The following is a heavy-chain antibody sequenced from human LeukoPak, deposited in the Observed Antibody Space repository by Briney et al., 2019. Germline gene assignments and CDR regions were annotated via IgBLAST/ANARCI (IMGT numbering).Heavy chain of an antibody. Sequence: SETLSLTCTVSSGSISSTSYYWGWIRQPPGKGLEWIGSIYYSGSTYYNPSLKSRVTISVDTSKNQFSLKLSSVTAADTAVYYCAISPGFFVYYFDYWGQGTLVTVSS. CDR1: SGSISSTSYY. J-gene: IGHJ4*02. V-gene: IGHV4-39*01. CDR3: AISPGFFVYYFDY. CDR2: IYYSGST. D-gene: IGHD3-9*01.